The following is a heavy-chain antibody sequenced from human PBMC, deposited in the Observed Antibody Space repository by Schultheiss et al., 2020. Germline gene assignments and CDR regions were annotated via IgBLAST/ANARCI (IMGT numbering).Heavy chain of an antibody. D-gene: IGHD4-17*01. Sequence: GGSLRLSCAASGFTFSSYGMHWVRQAPGKGLEWVAVIWYDGSNKYYADSVKGRFTISRDNSKNTLYLQMNSLRAEDTAVYYCARDLGYGDYYGMDVWGQGTTVTVSS. CDR2: IWYDGSNK. CDR3: ARDLGYGDYYGMDV. CDR1: GFTFSSYG. J-gene: IGHJ6*02. V-gene: IGHV3-33*01.